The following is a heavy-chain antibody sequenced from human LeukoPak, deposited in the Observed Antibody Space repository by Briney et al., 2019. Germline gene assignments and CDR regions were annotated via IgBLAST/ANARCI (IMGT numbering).Heavy chain of an antibody. CDR2: ISYSGST. V-gene: IGHV4-59*05. Sequence: TSETLSLTCTVSGGSISSYYWSWIRQPPGKGLEWIGSISYSGSTYYSPSLESRVTISVDTSKNQFSLKLSSLTAADTAVYFCARHPSWFDPWGQGTLVTVSS. CDR3: ARHPSWFDP. CDR1: GGSISSYY. J-gene: IGHJ5*02.